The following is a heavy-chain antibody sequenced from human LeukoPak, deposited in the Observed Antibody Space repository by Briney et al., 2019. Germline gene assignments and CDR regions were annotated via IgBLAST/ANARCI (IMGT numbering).Heavy chain of an antibody. D-gene: IGHD2-15*01. CDR3: ARLYCSGGSCYPDDAFDT. CDR1: GGSFSGYY. Sequence: SETLSLTCAVYGGSFSGYYWSWICQPPGKGLEWIGEINHSGSTNYNPSLKSRVTISVDTSKNQFSLKLSSVTAAGTAVYYCARLYCSGGSCYPDDAFDTWGQGTMVTVSS. V-gene: IGHV4-34*01. J-gene: IGHJ3*02. CDR2: INHSGST.